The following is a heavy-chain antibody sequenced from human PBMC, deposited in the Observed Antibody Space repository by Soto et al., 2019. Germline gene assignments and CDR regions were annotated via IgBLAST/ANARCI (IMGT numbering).Heavy chain of an antibody. CDR3: ARGGWRQCDY. D-gene: IGHD3-3*01. CDR1: GASIGSYY. Sequence: QVQLQESGPGLVKPSEPLSLTCSVPGASIGSYYWCWNRLPQGTGLEWNGYRYYSGSTNNNPSPKSPVTISVDTSKNLFSLNPSSVTAATAAVYYCARGGWRQCDYWGQGTLVTVSS. J-gene: IGHJ4*02. V-gene: IGHV4-59*12. CDR2: RYYSGST.